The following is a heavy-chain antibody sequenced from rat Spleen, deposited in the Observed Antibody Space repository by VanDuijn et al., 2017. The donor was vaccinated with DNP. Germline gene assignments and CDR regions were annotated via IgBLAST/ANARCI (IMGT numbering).Heavy chain of an antibody. CDR1: GFSFSNYY. J-gene: IGHJ3*01. CDR2: ITTGGGST. CDR3: TTDPSYYSSPFAY. Sequence: EVQLVESGGGLVQPGRSLKLSCAASGFSFSNYYMAWVRQAPTKGLEWVAYITTGGGSTYYRDSVKGRFTISRDDAKNTLFLQMDSLRSEDTATYYCTTDPSYYSSPFAYWGQGTLVTVSS. D-gene: IGHD1-2*01. V-gene: IGHV5-27*01.